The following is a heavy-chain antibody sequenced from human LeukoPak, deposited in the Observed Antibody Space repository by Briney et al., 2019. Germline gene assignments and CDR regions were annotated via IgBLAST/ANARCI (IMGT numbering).Heavy chain of an antibody. J-gene: IGHJ5*02. CDR1: GYTFTSYD. D-gene: IGHD3-22*01. V-gene: IGHV1-8*01. CDR3: ARADYYDSSGYYREEYNWFDP. CDR2: MNPNSGNT. Sequence: ASVKLSCKASGYTFTSYDINWERQANGQGLEWMGWMNPNSGNTGYAQKFQGRVTMTRNTSISTAYMELSSLRSEDTAVYYCARADYYDSSGYYREEYNWFDPWGQGTLVTVSS.